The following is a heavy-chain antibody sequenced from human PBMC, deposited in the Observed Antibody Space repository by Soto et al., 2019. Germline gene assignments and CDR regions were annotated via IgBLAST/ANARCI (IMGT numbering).Heavy chain of an antibody. J-gene: IGHJ5*02. D-gene: IGHD6-6*01. CDR1: GGSISSGGYY. V-gene: IGHV4-31*03. CDR2: IYYSGST. Sequence: QVQLQESGPGLVKPSQTLSLTCTVSGGSISSGGYYWSWIRQHPGKGLEWIGYIYYSGSTYYNPYLKSRVTISVDTSKNQFSLKLSSVTAADTAVYYCARGYSSSSGWFDPWGQGTLVTVSS. CDR3: ARGYSSSSGWFDP.